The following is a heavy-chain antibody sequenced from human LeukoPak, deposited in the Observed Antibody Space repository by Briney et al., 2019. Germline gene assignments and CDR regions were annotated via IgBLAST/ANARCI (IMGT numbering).Heavy chain of an antibody. D-gene: IGHD6-13*01. CDR2: IKKDGSEK. V-gene: IGHV3-7*01. Sequence: GGSLRLSCAASGFTFSSYWMSWVRQAPGKGLEWVANIKKDGSEKYYVDSVKGRFTISRDNAKTSLYLQMNSLRAEDTAVYYCARAPSWSSKGGDYWGQGTLVTVSS. CDR1: GFTFSSYW. J-gene: IGHJ4*02. CDR3: ARAPSWSSKGGDY.